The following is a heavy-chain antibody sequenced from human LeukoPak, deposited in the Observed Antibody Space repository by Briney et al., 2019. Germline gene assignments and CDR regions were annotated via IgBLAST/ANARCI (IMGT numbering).Heavy chain of an antibody. CDR1: GFTFTNYD. V-gene: IGHV3-13*01. J-gene: IGHJ2*01. Sequence: GGSLRLSCAASGFTFTNYDFHWVRQGRGQGLEWVSAISRGGDTYYAVSVRGRFTISRGDAKESLYLEMNNLSAGDSAVYYCARDLGNWYFDLWGRGTLVTVSS. CDR3: ARDLGNWYFDL. CDR2: ISRGGDT.